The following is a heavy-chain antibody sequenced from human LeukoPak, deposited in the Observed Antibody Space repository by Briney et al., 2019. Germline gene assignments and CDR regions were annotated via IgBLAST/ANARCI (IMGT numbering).Heavy chain of an antibody. V-gene: IGHV4-4*07. D-gene: IGHD6-19*01. J-gene: IGHJ2*01. CDR3: ARDPGNGGRVWSPWYFVI. CDR2: IYMSGST. Sequence: KASETLSLTCAASGVSFSSYVLTWIRQPAGKGLEWIGRIYMSGSTNYNPSLKSRVTMSVDTSKNQFSLKLSSVTAADTAVYYCARDPGNGGRVWSPWYFVIWGPGTLVTVSS. CDR1: GVSFSSYV.